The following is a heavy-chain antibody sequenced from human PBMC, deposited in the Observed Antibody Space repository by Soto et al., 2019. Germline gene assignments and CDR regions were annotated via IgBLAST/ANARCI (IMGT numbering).Heavy chain of an antibody. V-gene: IGHV3-23*01. J-gene: IGHJ4*02. CDR2: ISGSGGST. CDR3: AWPPRYYFDY. CDR1: GFIARSNY. Sequence: PGGSLRHSCVASGFIARSNYMSLAKQAPGKGLEWVSAISGSGGSTYYADSVKGRFTISRDNSKNTLYLQMNSLRAEDTAVYYCAWPPRYYFDYWGQGTLVTVSS.